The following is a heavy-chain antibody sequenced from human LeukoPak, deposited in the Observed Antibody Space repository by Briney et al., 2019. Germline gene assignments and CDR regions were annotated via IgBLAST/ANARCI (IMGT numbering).Heavy chain of an antibody. CDR3: ARELPGIAAAGGAFDI. CDR2: IYYSGST. D-gene: IGHD6-13*01. V-gene: IGHV4-39*07. J-gene: IGHJ3*02. Sequence: SETLSLTCTVSGGSISSSSYYWGWIRQPPGKGLEWIGSIYYSGSTYYNPSLKSRVTISVDTSKNQFSLKLSSVTAADTAVYYCARELPGIAAAGGAFDIWGQGTMVTVSS. CDR1: GGSISSSSYY.